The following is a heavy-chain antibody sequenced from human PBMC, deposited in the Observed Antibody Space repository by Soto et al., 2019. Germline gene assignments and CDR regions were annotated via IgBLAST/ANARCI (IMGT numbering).Heavy chain of an antibody. J-gene: IGHJ4*02. CDR2: ISAYNGNT. CDR3: ARLDYYGSGSTYYFDY. D-gene: IGHD3-10*01. CDR1: GYTFTSYG. V-gene: IGHV1-18*01. Sequence: ASVKVSCKASGYTFTSYGISWVRQAPGQGLEWMGWISAYNGNTNYAQKLQGRVTMTTDTSMSTAYMELRSLRSDDTAVYYCARLDYYGSGSTYYFDYWGQGTLVTVSS.